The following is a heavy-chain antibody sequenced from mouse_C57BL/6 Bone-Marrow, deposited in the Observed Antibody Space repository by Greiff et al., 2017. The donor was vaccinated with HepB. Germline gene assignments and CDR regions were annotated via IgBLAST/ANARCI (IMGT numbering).Heavy chain of an antibody. CDR1: GYAFSSSW. V-gene: IGHV1-82*01. CDR2: IYIGDGDT. J-gene: IGHJ3*01. Sequence: QVQLQQYGPELVKPGASVKISCKASGYAFSSSWMNWVKPRPGKGLGWIGRIYIGDGDTNYNGKIKGKDTLTADKYSSTAYMQLSSLTSEDSAVYFCASAEAWFAYWGQGTLVTVSA. CDR3: ASAEAWFAY.